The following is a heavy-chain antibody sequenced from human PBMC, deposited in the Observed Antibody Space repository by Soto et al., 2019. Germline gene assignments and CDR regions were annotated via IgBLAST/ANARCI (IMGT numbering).Heavy chain of an antibody. D-gene: IGHD6-13*01. J-gene: IGHJ4*02. CDR3: ARPYSSSWDIDY. CDR2: IDPTDSYT. Sequence: RGESLKISCKGSGYSFTSYSITWVRQMPGKGLEWMGRIDPTDSYTNYSPSFQGHVTISADKSINTAYLQWSSLKASDSAMYYCARPYSSSWDIDYWGQGTLVTVSS. V-gene: IGHV5-10-1*01. CDR1: GYSFTSYS.